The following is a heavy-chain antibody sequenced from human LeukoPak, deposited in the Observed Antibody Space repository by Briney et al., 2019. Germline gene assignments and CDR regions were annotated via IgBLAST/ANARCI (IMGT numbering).Heavy chain of an antibody. V-gene: IGHV3-21*01. D-gene: IGHD6-19*01. CDR2: ISSSSSYI. CDR1: GFTFSSYI. Sequence: GGSLRLSCAASGFTFSSYIMNWVRQAPGKGLEWVSSISSSSSYIYYADSLKGRFTISRDNAKSSLYLQMNSLRAEDTAVYYCARETVAGEYFDYWGQGTLVTVSS. J-gene: IGHJ4*02. CDR3: ARETVAGEYFDY.